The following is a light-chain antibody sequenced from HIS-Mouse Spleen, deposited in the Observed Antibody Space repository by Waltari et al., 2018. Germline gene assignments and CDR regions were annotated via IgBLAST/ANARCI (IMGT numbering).Light chain of an antibody. CDR2: SNN. CDR3: AAWDDSLNGWV. CDR1: SSNIRSNT. V-gene: IGLV1-44*01. Sequence: QSVLTQPPSASGTPGQRVTISCSGSSSNIRSNTVNWYQQLPGTAPQLPIYSNNQRPSGVPDRFSGSKSGTSASLAISGLQSEDEADYYCAAWDDSLNGWVFGGGTKLTVL. J-gene: IGLJ3*02.